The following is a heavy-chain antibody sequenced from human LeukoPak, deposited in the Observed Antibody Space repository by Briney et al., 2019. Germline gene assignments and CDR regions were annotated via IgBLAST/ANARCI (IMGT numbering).Heavy chain of an antibody. CDR3: ARDRGGSYYGVFDY. V-gene: IGHV4-31*11. J-gene: IGHJ4*02. CDR2: IYYSGST. CDR1: GGSISSGGYY. D-gene: IGHD1-26*01. Sequence: SETLSLTCAVSGGSISSGGYYWSWIRQHPGKGLEWIGYIYYSGSTYYNPSLKSRVTISVDTSKNQFSLKLSSVTAADTVVYYCARDRGGSYYGVFDYWGQGTLVTVSS.